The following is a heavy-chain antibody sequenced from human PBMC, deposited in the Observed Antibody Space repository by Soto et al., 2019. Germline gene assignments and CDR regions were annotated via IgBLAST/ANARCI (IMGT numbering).Heavy chain of an antibody. CDR3: VKDHLMNTVTTGGY. D-gene: IGHD4-17*01. Sequence: QVQLVESGGGVVQPGRSLRLSCAASGSSLSNYGMHWVRQAPGKGLEWVAVISYHGRDEYYADSVKGRFTISRDTSKNTLYLQMNTLRPEDTAVYYCVKDHLMNTVTTGGYWGQGTLVTVSS. CDR1: GSSLSNYG. CDR2: ISYHGRDE. J-gene: IGHJ4*02. V-gene: IGHV3-30*18.